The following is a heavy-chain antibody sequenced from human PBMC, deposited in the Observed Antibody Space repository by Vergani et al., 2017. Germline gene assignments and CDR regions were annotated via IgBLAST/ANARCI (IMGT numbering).Heavy chain of an antibody. V-gene: IGHV3-33*06. J-gene: IGHJ4*02. D-gene: IGHD2-15*01. CDR1: GFTFSSYA. CDR3: AKEGGGYCSGGTCYPEY. CDR2: IWYDGSNK. Sequence: QVQLVESGGGVVQPGRSLRLSRAASGFTFSSYAMHWVRQAPGKGLEWVAVIWYDGSNKYYADSVKGRFTISRDNSKNTLYLQMNSLRAEDTAVYYCAKEGGGYCSGGTCYPEYWGQGTLVVVSS.